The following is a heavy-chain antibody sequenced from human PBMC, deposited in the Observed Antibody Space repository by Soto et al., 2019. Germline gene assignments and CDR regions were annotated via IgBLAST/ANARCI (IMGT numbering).Heavy chain of an antibody. CDR1: GSSFSTYG. CDR2: ISVFNGHT. J-gene: IGHJ4*02. V-gene: IGHV1-18*01. CDR3: ARGRGASSWYETPHYFDF. Sequence: GPEVKKPGASVKISCQTSGSSFSTYGINWVRQAPGQGLEWMGWISVFNGHTDYAEKFQGRVTMTTDTSTSTAYMELRSLRSDDTAIYYCARGRGASSWYETPHYFDFWGQGTLVTVSS. D-gene: IGHD6-13*01.